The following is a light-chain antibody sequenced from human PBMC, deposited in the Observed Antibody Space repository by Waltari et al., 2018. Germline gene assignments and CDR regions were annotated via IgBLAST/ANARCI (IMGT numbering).Light chain of an antibody. Sequence: SVLTQPPSASGTPGQRVTISCSGGSSNIGTNYLDWYQQLPGTAPKLLIFRNNQRPSGVPDRFSGSKSGTSASLAISGLRSEDEADYYCAAWDDSLSGNVFGTGTKVTAL. V-gene: IGLV1-47*01. CDR3: AAWDDSLSGNV. CDR2: RNN. CDR1: SSNIGTNY. J-gene: IGLJ1*01.